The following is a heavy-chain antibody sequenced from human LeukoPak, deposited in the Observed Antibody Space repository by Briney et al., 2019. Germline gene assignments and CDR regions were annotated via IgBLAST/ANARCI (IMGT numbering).Heavy chain of an antibody. V-gene: IGHV3-23*01. Sequence: GGSLRLSCAASGFIFKSYAMSWVRQAPGKGLEWVSATSGSGGITYYAESVKGRFIISRDNSKNTLDLQMHSLRAEDTAVYYCAKATQIVGVYFDYWGQGTLVTVSS. CDR2: TSGSGGIT. CDR3: AKATQIVGVYFDY. CDR1: GFIFKSYA. J-gene: IGHJ4*02. D-gene: IGHD1-26*01.